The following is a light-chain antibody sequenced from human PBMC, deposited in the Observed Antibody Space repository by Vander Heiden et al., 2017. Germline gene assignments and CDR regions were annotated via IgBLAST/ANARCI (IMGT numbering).Light chain of an antibody. J-gene: IGKJ2*01. CDR3: QQANSFPYT. V-gene: IGKV1-12*01. CDR1: QSISSW. Sequence: DIQMTQSPSSVSASVGDRVTISCRASQSISSWLARYQQKPGKTPKLLIYAASSLQSGGPSRFSGSGSGTDFTLTISSLQPEDFSTYYCQQANSFPYTFGQGTKLEIK. CDR2: AAS.